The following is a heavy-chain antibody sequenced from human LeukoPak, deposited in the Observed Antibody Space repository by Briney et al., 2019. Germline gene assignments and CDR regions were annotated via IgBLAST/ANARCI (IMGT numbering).Heavy chain of an antibody. CDR1: GYTFTGYY. CDR2: INPNSGGT. CDR3: ATHQGSLRYAFDI. V-gene: IGHV1-2*02. Sequence: ASVKVSCKASGYTFTGYYMHWVRQAPGQGLEWMGWINPNSGGTNYAQKFQGRVTMTRDTSISTAYMELSRLRSEDTAVYYCATHQGSLRYAFDIWGQGTMVTVS. D-gene: IGHD3-10*01. J-gene: IGHJ3*02.